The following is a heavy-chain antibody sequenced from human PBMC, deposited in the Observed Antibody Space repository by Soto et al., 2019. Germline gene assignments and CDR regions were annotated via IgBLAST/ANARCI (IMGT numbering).Heavy chain of an antibody. CDR1: GGTFSSYA. J-gene: IGHJ6*02. D-gene: IGHD4-17*01. CDR2: IIPIFGTA. CDR3: ARRFDYGDYRYYYGMDV. Sequence: QVQLVQSGAEVKKPGSSVKVSCKASGGTFSSYAISWVRQAPGQGLEWMGGIIPIFGTANYAQKFQGRVTITADESTSTAYMELSSLRSEDTAVYYCARRFDYGDYRYYYGMDVWGQGTTVTVSS. V-gene: IGHV1-69*01.